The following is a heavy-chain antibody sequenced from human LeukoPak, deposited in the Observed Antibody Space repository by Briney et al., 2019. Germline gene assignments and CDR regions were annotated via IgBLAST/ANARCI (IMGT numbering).Heavy chain of an antibody. D-gene: IGHD3-22*01. V-gene: IGHV3-53*01. CDR1: GFTVSSNY. CDR2: IYSGGST. CDR3: ARELRYMIGSYYYGMDV. J-gene: IGHJ6*02. Sequence: GGSLRLSCAASGFTVSSNYMSWVRQAPGKGLEWVSVIYSGGSTYYADSVKSRFTISRDNSKNTLYLQMNSLRAEDTAVYYCARELRYMIGSYYYGMDVWGQGTTVTVSS.